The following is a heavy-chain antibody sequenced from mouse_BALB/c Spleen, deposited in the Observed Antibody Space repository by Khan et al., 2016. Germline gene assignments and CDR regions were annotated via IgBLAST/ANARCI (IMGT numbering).Heavy chain of an antibody. J-gene: IGHJ3*01. CDR3: AREYYSCFSY. D-gene: IGHD1-1*02. CDR1: GYSITSDYA. CDR2: ISYSGDT. Sequence: EVQLQESGPGLVKPSQSLSLTCTVTGYSITSDYAWNWIRQFPGNKLVWLGYISYSGDTHYNPSLTSRISITRDTSKNQFFLQLNSVTAEDTATYYCAREYYSCFSYWGQGTLVTVSA. V-gene: IGHV3-2*02.